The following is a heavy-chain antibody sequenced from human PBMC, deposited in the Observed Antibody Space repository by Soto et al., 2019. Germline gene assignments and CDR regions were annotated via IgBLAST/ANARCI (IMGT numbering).Heavy chain of an antibody. D-gene: IGHD6-13*01. CDR2: IDPSDSYT. CDR3: ARRAAGLIIT. Sequence: PGESLKISCKGSGYSFTSYWISWVRQMPGKGLEWMGRIDPSDSYTNYSPSFQGHVTISADKSISTAYLQWGSLKASDTAMYYCARRAAGLIITWGQGTLVTVSS. CDR1: GYSFTSYW. J-gene: IGHJ5*02. V-gene: IGHV5-10-1*01.